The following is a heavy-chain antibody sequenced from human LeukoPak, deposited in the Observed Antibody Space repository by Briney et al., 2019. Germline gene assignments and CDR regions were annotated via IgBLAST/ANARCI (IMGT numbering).Heavy chain of an antibody. D-gene: IGHD7-27*01. J-gene: IGHJ4*02. CDR3: ARSRYWGEYYFDY. V-gene: IGHV4-59*01. Sequence: SETLSLTCTVSGASFTNYYWSWIRQPPGQGLEWIGFSSYNGNTNYNPSLKSRVTISVDMSKNQFSLRLKSVTAVDTAVYYCARSRYWGEYYFDYWGQGTLVTVSS. CDR2: SSYNGNT. CDR1: GASFTNYY.